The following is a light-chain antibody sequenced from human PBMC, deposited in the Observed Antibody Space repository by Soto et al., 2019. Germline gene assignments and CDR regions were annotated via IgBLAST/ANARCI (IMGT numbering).Light chain of an antibody. CDR3: AAWDDSSWV. CDR1: SSNIGSNT. V-gene: IGLV1-44*01. Sequence: QSVLTQPPSASGTPGQRVTISCSGSSSNIGSNTVNWYQQLPGTAPKLLIYSNNQRPSGVPDRFSGSKSGTSASLAISGLQSEDEADYYCAAWDDSSWVFGGGTNLTVL. CDR2: SNN. J-gene: IGLJ2*01.